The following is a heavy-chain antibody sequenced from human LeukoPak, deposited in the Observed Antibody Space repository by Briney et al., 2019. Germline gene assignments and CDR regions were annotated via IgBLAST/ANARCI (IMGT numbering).Heavy chain of an antibody. J-gene: IGHJ3*02. CDR3: AKDFYDTSANGAFDI. Sequence: GRSLRLSCAASGFTFSTYAMHWVRQAPGKGLEWVAVISYDGINKYYADALKGRFTISRDNSKNTLYLQVNSLRPEDTAVYYCAKDFYDTSANGAFDIWGHGTMVTVSS. CDR2: ISYDGINK. D-gene: IGHD3-22*01. V-gene: IGHV3-30*18. CDR1: GFTFSTYA.